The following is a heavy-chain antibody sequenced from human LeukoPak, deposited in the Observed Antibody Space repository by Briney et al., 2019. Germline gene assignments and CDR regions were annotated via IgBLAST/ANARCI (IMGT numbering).Heavy chain of an antibody. D-gene: IGHD6-13*01. CDR3: ASMQLVPGYFQY. Sequence: SQTLSLTCTVSGGSISSGGYYWSWIRQPPGKGLEWIGYIYHSGSTYYNPSLKSRVTISVDRSKNQFSLKLSSVTAADTAVYYCASMQLVPGYFQYWGQGTLVTVSS. CDR2: IYHSGST. J-gene: IGHJ1*01. V-gene: IGHV4-30-2*01. CDR1: GGSISSGGYY.